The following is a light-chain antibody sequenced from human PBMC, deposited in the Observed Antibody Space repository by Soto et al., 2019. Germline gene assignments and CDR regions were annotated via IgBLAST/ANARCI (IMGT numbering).Light chain of an antibody. CDR1: SSDVGNYNL. J-gene: IGLJ2*01. Sequence: QSALTQPASVSGSPGQSITISCTGTSSDVGNYNLVSWYQQQPGKAPKLMIYEVSKRPSGVSNRFSGSKSGNTASLTISGLQAEDEADYHCCSYEGSHTFRVVFGGGTKLTVL. V-gene: IGLV2-23*02. CDR3: CSYEGSHTFRVV. CDR2: EVS.